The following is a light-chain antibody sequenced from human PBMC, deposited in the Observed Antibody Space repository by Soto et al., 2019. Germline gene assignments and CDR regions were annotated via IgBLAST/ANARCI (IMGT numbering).Light chain of an antibody. V-gene: IGLV1-40*01. CDR1: SSNLGSND. CDR2: GNS. Sequence: QSVLTQTPSASGAPGQRVTISRSGSSSNLGSNDVYWYQQLPGTAPKLLIYGNSNRPSGVPDRFSGSKSGTSASLAITGLQAEDEADYYCQSYDSSLGDLWVFGGGTQLTVL. CDR3: QSYDSSLGDLWV. J-gene: IGLJ3*02.